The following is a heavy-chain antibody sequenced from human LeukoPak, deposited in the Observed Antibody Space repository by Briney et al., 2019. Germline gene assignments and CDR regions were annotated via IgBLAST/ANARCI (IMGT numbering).Heavy chain of an antibody. V-gene: IGHV3-53*01. CDR2: IYSGGST. J-gene: IGHJ4*02. CDR1: GFTFSSYG. D-gene: IGHD4/OR15-4a*01. Sequence: GGPLRLSCAASGFTFSSYGMSWVRQAPGKGLEWVSFIYSGGSTHYSDSVKGRFTISRDNSKNTLYLQMNSLRAEDTAVYYCARRAGAYSHPYDYWGQGTLVTVSS. CDR3: ARRAGAYSHPYDY.